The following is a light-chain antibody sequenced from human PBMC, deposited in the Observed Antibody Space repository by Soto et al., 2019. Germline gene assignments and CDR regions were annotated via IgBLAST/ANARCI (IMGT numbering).Light chain of an antibody. Sequence: QSVLTPRPSASGSPGQSVTMPCTGTSSDVGGYDHVSWYQQHPGKAPKLMIYEVTKRPAGVPDRFSGSKSGNTASLTVSGLQAEDEADYYCSSDAGNYNYVFGTGTKVTVL. CDR2: EVT. CDR1: SSDVGGYDH. V-gene: IGLV2-8*01. CDR3: SSDAGNYNYV. J-gene: IGLJ1*01.